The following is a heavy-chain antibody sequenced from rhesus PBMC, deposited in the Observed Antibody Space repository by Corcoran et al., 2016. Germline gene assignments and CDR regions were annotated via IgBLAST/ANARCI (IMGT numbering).Heavy chain of an antibody. CDR3: ARVRPPYYFDY. CDR1: GGSFSGYW. J-gene: IGHJ4*01. D-gene: IGHD4-11*01. CDR2: IRSVGNK. V-gene: IGHV4-73*01. Sequence: VQLQQWGEGLVKPSETLSLTCAVYGGSFSGYWWGWIRQPPGRGLAWIGLIRSVGNKNYNPAHRTRVNRAKDKYKNQFARKLSAVTAADTAVYYCARVRPPYYFDYWGQVVLVTVSS.